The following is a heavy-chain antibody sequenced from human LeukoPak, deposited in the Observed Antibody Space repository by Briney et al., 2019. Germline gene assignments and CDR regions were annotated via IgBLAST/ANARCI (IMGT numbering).Heavy chain of an antibody. CDR2: MNYNSGNT. CDR1: GYTFTSFD. V-gene: IGHV1-8*01. Sequence: ASVKVSCKVSGYTFTSFDINWVRQATGQGLEWMGWMNYNSGNTGYAQKFQGRVIMTRNISISTAYMELSSLRSEDSAVYYCARVDKVVTSFDYWGQGTLVTVSS. J-gene: IGHJ4*02. CDR3: ARVDKVVTSFDY. D-gene: IGHD4-23*01.